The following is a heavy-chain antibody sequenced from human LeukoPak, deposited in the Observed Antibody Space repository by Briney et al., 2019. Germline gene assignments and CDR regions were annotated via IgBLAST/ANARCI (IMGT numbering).Heavy chain of an antibody. CDR3: ARGARYSSGWYYFDY. CDR1: GGSISSYY. CDR2: IYYSGST. D-gene: IGHD6-19*01. V-gene: IGHV4-59*08. J-gene: IGHJ4*02. Sequence: SETLSLTCTVSGGSISSYYWSWIRQPPGKGLEWIGYIYYSGSTYYNPSLKSRVTISVDTSKNQFSLKLSSVTAADTAVYYCARGARYSSGWYYFDYWGQGTLVTVSS.